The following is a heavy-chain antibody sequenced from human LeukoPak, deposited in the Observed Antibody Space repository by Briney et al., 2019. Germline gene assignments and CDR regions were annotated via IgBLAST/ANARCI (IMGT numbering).Heavy chain of an antibody. CDR1: GYTFTGYY. Sequence: ASVKVSCKASGYTFTGYYMHWVRQAPGQGLEWMGRINPNSGGTNYVQKFQGRVTMTRDTSISTAYMELSRLRSDDTAVYYCARGQYYYDSSGSHPDAFDIWGQGTMVTVSS. CDR3: ARGQYYYDSSGSHPDAFDI. V-gene: IGHV1-2*06. CDR2: INPNSGGT. D-gene: IGHD3-22*01. J-gene: IGHJ3*02.